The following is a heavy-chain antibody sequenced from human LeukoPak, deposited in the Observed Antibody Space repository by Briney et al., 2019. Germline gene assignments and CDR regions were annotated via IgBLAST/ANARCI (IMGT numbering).Heavy chain of an antibody. V-gene: IGHV3-23*01. Sequence: GGFLRLSCAASGFTFSTYAMTWVRQAPGKGLEWVSVISGNGGTTYYADSVKGRFTLSRDNSKNTVFLQMNSLRAEDTAVYYCAKSIGGVVVVAADYWGQGTLVTVSS. CDR3: AKSIGGVVVVAADY. CDR2: ISGNGGTT. CDR1: GFTFSTYA. D-gene: IGHD2-15*01. J-gene: IGHJ4*02.